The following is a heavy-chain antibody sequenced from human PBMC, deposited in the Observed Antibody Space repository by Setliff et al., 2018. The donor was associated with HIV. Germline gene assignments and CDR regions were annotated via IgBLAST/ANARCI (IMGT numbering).Heavy chain of an antibody. CDR2: INHSGST. D-gene: IGHD3-10*01. CDR1: GGSFSGYY. Sequence: SETLSLTCAVYGGSFSGYYWSWIRQPPGKGLEWIGEINHSGSTSYNPSLKSRVTISVDTSKNQFSLKLTSVTAADTAVYYCARSWGSGSYPYWGQGTLGTVS. J-gene: IGHJ4*02. V-gene: IGHV4-34*01. CDR3: ARSWGSGSYPY.